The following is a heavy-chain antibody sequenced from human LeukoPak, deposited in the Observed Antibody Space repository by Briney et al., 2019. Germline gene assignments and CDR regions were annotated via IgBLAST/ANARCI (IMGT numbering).Heavy chain of an antibody. CDR1: GFTFSSYG. D-gene: IGHD4-11*01. J-gene: IGHJ4*02. CDR3: ARRTIVTIPFGY. V-gene: IGHV3-30*03. CDR2: ISYDGSNK. Sequence: GGSLRLSCAASGFTFSSYGMHWVRQAPGKGLEWVAVISYDGSNKYYADSVKGRFTISRDNSKNTLYLQMNSLRAEDTAVYYCARRTIVTIPFGYWGQGTLVTVSS.